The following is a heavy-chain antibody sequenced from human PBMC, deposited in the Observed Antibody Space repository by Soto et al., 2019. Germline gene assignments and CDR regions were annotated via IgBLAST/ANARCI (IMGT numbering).Heavy chain of an antibody. D-gene: IGHD3-22*01. CDR3: ARGWGYDSNDYYYAY. Sequence: QVQLVQSGAEVRKPGSSVKVSCKASGGTFSRHAISWVRQAPGHGLEWMGGIIPIFGTANHAQKFQGRVTIIADESTSTVYMEWSSLRSEDTAMYYRARGWGYDSNDYYYAYGGQGTLVIVSS. V-gene: IGHV1-69*01. J-gene: IGHJ4*02. CDR1: GGTFSRHA. CDR2: IIPIFGTA.